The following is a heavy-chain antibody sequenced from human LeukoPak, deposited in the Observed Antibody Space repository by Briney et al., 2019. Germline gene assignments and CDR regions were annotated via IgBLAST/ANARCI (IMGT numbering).Heavy chain of an antibody. J-gene: IGHJ3*02. CDR3: ARPSGNYDPYAAFDI. D-gene: IGHD1-26*01. Sequence: ASVKVSCKASGGTFSSYAISWVRQAPGQGLEWMGGIIPIFGTANYAQKFQGRVTITADESTSTAYMELSSLRSEDTAVYYCARPSGNYDPYAAFDIWGQGTMVTVSS. CDR1: GGTFSSYA. CDR2: IIPIFGTA. V-gene: IGHV1-69*13.